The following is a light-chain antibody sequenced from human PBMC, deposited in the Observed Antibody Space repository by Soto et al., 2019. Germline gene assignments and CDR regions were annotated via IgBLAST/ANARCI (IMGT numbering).Light chain of an antibody. CDR2: DVS. CDR1: SSDVGDYNF. Sequence: QSALTQPASVSGSPGQSITISCTETSSDVGDYNFVSWYQHHPGKAPKLMIYDVSNRPSGVSNRFSGSKSGNTASLTISGLQAEDEADYYCSSYTSSSTLVIFGGGTKLTVL. V-gene: IGLV2-14*03. CDR3: SSYTSSSTLVI. J-gene: IGLJ2*01.